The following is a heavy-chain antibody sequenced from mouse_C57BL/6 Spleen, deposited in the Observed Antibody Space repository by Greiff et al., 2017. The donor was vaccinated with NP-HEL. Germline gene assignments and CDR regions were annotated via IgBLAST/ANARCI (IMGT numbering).Heavy chain of an antibody. CDR3: ARPFYYGSPWFAY. V-gene: IGHV14-3*01. CDR1: GFNIKNTY. Sequence: QLQQSVAELVRPGASVKLSCTASGFNIKNTYMHWVKQRPEQGLEWIGRIDPANGNTKYAPKFQGKATITADTSSNTASLQLSSLTSEDTAIYDCARPFYYGSPWFAYWGQGTLVTVSA. D-gene: IGHD1-1*01. J-gene: IGHJ3*01. CDR2: IDPANGNT.